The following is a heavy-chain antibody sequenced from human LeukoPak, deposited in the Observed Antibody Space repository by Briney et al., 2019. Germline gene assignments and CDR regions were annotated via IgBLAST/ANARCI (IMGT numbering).Heavy chain of an antibody. CDR2: INPNSGGT. J-gene: IGHJ4*02. CDR1: GYTFTGYY. Sequence: GASVKVSCKASGYTFTGYYMHWVRQAPGQGLEWMGWINPNSGGTNYAQKFQGRVTMTRDTSISTAYMELSRLRSDDTAVYYCARVVRGVTKILDYWGQGTLVTVSS. D-gene: IGHD3-10*01. CDR3: ARVVRGVTKILDY. V-gene: IGHV1-2*02.